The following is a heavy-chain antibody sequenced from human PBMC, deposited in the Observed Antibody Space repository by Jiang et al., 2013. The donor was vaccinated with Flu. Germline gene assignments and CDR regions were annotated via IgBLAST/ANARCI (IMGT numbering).Heavy chain of an antibody. J-gene: IGHJ6*02. CDR3: ARKNQNYYYGMDV. V-gene: IGHV4-59*01. CDR2: IYYSGST. CDR1: GGSISSYY. Sequence: GLVKPSETLSLTCTVSGGSISSYYWSWIRQPPGKGLEWIGYIYYSGSTNYNPSLKSRVTISVDTSKNQFSLKLSSVTAADTAVYYCARKNQNYYYGMDVWGHGTTVTVSS.